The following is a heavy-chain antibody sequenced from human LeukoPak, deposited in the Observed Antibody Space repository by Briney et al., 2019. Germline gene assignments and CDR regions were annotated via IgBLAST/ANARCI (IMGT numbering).Heavy chain of an antibody. CDR1: GYTFTGRY. Sequence: ASVKVSCKASGYTFTGRYMHWVRQAPGQGLEWMGWINPASGDTKYSQKFQGRVTMTRGMSVNTAYMELSRLKSEDTAVYYCARDYSWADHWGQGTLVTVSS. CDR2: INPASGDT. J-gene: IGHJ4*02. D-gene: IGHD1-26*01. V-gene: IGHV1-2*02. CDR3: ARDYSWADH.